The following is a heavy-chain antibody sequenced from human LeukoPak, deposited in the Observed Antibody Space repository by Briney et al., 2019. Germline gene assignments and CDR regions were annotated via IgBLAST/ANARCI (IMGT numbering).Heavy chain of an antibody. Sequence: GGSLRLSCAASGFSVSSNYMSWVRQAPGKGREWVSVIYSGGSTYYADSVKGRFTISRDNSKNTLYLQMNSLRAEDTAVYYCARDSPYDSSSYYDYWGQGTLVTVSS. CDR1: GFSVSSNY. D-gene: IGHD3-22*01. J-gene: IGHJ4*02. CDR2: IYSGGST. CDR3: ARDSPYDSSSYYDY. V-gene: IGHV3-53*01.